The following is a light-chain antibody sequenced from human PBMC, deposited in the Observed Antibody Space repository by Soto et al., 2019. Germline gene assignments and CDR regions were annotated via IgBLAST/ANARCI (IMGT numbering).Light chain of an antibody. V-gene: IGKV3-15*01. CDR1: QGVRTN. J-gene: IGKJ2*01. Sequence: EKVVTQSPVTLSVSPGERATLSCRASQGVRTNVAWYQQKPGQAPRLLIYSASTRAPGVPARVGGSGSGTEFTLTISNLQSEDFAVYYCQKYDTWPVAFGQGTKLEIK. CDR2: SAS. CDR3: QKYDTWPVA.